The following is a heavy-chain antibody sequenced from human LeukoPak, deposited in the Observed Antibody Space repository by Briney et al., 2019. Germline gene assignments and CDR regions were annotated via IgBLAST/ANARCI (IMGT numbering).Heavy chain of an antibody. D-gene: IGHD4-17*01. V-gene: IGHV3-23*01. Sequence: GSLRLSCAASGFTFSSYAMSWVRQAPGKGLEWVSAISGSGGSTYYADSVRGRFTISRDNSKNTLYLQMNSLRAEDTAVYYCAKDGGMTTVTPFDYWGQGTLVTVSS. CDR1: GFTFSSYA. CDR2: ISGSGGST. J-gene: IGHJ4*02. CDR3: AKDGGMTTVTPFDY.